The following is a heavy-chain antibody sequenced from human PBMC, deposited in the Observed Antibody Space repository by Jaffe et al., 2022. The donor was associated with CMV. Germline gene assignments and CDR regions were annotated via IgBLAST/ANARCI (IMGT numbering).Heavy chain of an antibody. J-gene: IGHJ4*02. Sequence: QVQLVQSGAEVKRPGASVKVSCKASGYTFTTYAIHWVHQAPGQRPEWMGWIKTGDGKTEYSPKFQGRVTLTRDTSASTAHMELTSLTSEDTAVYFCARGKPGDDGTKVGLDVWGQGTLVTVSS. CDR2: IKTGDGKT. CDR1: GYTFTTYA. CDR3: ARGKPGDDGTKVGLDV. D-gene: IGHD4-17*01. V-gene: IGHV1-3*04.